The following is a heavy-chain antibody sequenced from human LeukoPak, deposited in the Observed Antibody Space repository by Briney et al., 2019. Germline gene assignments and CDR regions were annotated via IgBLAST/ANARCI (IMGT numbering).Heavy chain of an antibody. CDR2: INPNSGGT. J-gene: IGHJ4*02. CDR3: ARGPPSPTVTTSWDFDY. V-gene: IGHV1-2*04. CDR1: GYTFTGYY. D-gene: IGHD4-17*01. Sequence: ASVKVSCKASGYTFTGYYVHWVRQAPGQGLEWMGWINPNSGGTNYAQKFQGWVTMTRDTSISTAYMELSRLRSDDTAVYYCARGPPSPTVTTSWDFDYWGQGTLVTVSS.